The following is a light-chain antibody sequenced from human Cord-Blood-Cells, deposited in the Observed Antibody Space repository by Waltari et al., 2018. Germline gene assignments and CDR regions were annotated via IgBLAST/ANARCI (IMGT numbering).Light chain of an antibody. V-gene: IGLV2-14*03. CDR1: SSDVGGYNY. Sequence: QSALTQPASVSGSPGQSITISCTGTSSDVGGYNYVSWYQQHPGKAPKLRLYDVSNRPSGVSTRFSGSKSGNTASLTISGLQAEDEADYYCSSYTSSSTLGVFGGGTKLTVL. CDR3: SSYTSSSTLGV. CDR2: DVS. J-gene: IGLJ3*02.